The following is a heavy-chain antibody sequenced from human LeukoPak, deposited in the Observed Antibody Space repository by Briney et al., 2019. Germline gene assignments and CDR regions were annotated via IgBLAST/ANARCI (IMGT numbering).Heavy chain of an antibody. Sequence: ASVKVSCKASGYTFTSYDLNWVRQATGQGLEWMGWMNPNSGNTGYAPKFQGRVTMTRNTSISTAYMELSSLRSEDTAVYYCTRLQRNSGSYPDAFDIWGQGTMVTVSS. CDR1: GYTFTSYD. CDR3: TRLQRNSGSYPDAFDI. J-gene: IGHJ3*02. D-gene: IGHD1-26*01. CDR2: MNPNSGNT. V-gene: IGHV1-8*01.